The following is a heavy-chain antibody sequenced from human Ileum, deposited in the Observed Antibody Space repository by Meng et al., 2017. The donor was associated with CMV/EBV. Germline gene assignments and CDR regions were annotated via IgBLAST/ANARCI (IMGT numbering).Heavy chain of an antibody. CDR1: GFLFVYYY. CDR3: AREGLMGAFDF. D-gene: IGHD3-16*01. V-gene: IGHV3-11*01. J-gene: IGHJ4*02. Sequence: CSPSGFLFVYYYLGWIRQAPGKGLEWLSYISASGSTMYFADSVKGRFTMSRDNAKNLLFLQMNDLRGDDTAVYYCAREGLMGAFDFWGQGALVTVSS. CDR2: ISASGSTM.